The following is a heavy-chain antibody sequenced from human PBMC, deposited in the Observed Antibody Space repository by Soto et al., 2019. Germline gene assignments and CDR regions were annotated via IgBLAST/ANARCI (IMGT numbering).Heavy chain of an antibody. CDR3: ARDEGSSSWLDF. CDR2: ISSSSSTI. Sequence: GGSLRLSCAASGFTFSIYSMNWVRQAPGKGLEWVSYISSSSSTIHYADSVKGRFTISRDNAKNPLYLQMNSLRAEDTAVYYCARDEGSSSWLDFWGQGTLVTVSS. J-gene: IGHJ4*02. V-gene: IGHV3-48*01. CDR1: GFTFSIYS. D-gene: IGHD6-13*01.